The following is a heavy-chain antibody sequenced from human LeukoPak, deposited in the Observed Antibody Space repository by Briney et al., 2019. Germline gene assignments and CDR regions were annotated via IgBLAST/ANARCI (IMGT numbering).Heavy chain of an antibody. Sequence: GGSLRLSCAASGFTFSSYGMHWVRQAPGKGLEWVAFIRYDGSNKYYADSVKGRFTISRDNSKNTLYLQMNSPRAEETAVYYCARVYYYDSSGYLNPFDYWGQGTLVTVSS. CDR1: GFTFSSYG. D-gene: IGHD3-22*01. J-gene: IGHJ4*02. V-gene: IGHV3-30*02. CDR2: IRYDGSNK. CDR3: ARVYYYDSSGYLNPFDY.